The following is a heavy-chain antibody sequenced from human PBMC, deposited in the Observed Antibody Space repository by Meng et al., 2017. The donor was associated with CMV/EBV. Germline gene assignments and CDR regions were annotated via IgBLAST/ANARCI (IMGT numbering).Heavy chain of an antibody. J-gene: IGHJ4*02. Sequence: ASVKVSCKASGYTFTSYGISWVRQAPGQGLEWMGWISAYNGNTNYAQKLQGRVTMTTDTSTSTAYMELRSLRSDDTAVYYCAADILRITAGDYWGQGTLVTVSS. V-gene: IGHV1-18*01. D-gene: IGHD3-16*01. CDR1: GYTFTSYG. CDR2: ISAYNGNT. CDR3: AADILRITAGDY.